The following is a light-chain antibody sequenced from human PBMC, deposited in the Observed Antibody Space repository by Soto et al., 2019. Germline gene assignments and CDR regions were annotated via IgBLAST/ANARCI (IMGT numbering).Light chain of an antibody. CDR1: NSDVGIYDF. CDR3: ISYTSADVSYV. J-gene: IGLJ1*01. CDR2: EVS. Sequence: QSALTQPASVSGTPGQSITISCTGSNSDVGIYDFVSWYQHHPGRAPKLIVSEVSHRPSGVSNRFSGSKSGNTASLTISGLQSEDEADYYCISYTSADVSYVLGNGTKLT. V-gene: IGLV2-14*01.